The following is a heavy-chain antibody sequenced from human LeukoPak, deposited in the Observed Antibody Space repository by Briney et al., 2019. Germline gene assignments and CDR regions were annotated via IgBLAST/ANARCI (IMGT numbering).Heavy chain of an antibody. V-gene: IGHV1-69*13. J-gene: IGHJ4*02. CDR3: ARGSGIAVAGTYYFDY. CDR2: IIPIFGTA. CDR1: GYTFTSYG. D-gene: IGHD6-19*01. Sequence: SVKVSCKASGYTFTSYGINWVRQAPGQGLEWMGGIIPIFGTANYAQKFQGRVTITADESTSTAYMELSSLRSEDTAVYYCARGSGIAVAGTYYFDYWGQGTLVTVSS.